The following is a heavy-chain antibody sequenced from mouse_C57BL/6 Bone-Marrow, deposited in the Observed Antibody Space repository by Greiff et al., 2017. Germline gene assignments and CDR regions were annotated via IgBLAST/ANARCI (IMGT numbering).Heavy chain of an antibody. CDR2: IDPSDSYT. J-gene: IGHJ4*01. Sequence: QVQLQQPGAELVKPGASVKLSCKASGYTFTSYWMQWVKQRPGQGLEWIGEIDPSDSYTNYNQKFKGKATLTVDTSSSTAYMQLSSLTSEDSAVYYCARNSLFYHDYDAGLYYYAMDYWGQGTSVTVSS. CDR3: ARNSLFYHDYDAGLYYYAMDY. CDR1: GYTFTSYW. V-gene: IGHV1-50*01. D-gene: IGHD2-4*01.